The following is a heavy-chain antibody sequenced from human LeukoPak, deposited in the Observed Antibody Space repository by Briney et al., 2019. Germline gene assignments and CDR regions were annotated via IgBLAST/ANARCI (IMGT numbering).Heavy chain of an antibody. D-gene: IGHD3-16*01. CDR2: VNPSSGGI. V-gene: IGHV1-46*01. CDR1: GYTFTSYN. Sequence: ASVKVSCKASGYTFTSYNMHWVRQAPGQGLEWMAIVNPSSGGISYAQNFKGRVTMTRDTSTSTVYMELSSLRSEDTAVYYCARDFRGTYASLDGFDIWAKGQWSPSLQ. CDR3: ARDFRGTYASLDGFDI. J-gene: IGHJ3*02.